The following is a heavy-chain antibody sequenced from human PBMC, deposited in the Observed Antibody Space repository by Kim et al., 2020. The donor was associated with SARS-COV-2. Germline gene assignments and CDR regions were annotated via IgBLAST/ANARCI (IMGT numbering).Heavy chain of an antibody. Sequence: AQKVQGRVTMAADESTSTADMELSSLRSEDTAVYYCARGDAVVELYFQHWGQGTLVTVSS. J-gene: IGHJ1*01. V-gene: IGHV1-69*01. CDR3: ARGDAVVELYFQH. D-gene: IGHD2-15*01.